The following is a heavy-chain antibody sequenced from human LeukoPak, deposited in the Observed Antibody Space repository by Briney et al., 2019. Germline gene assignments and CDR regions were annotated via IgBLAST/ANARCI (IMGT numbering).Heavy chain of an antibody. CDR2: ISRSGSTV. J-gene: IGHJ4*02. Sequence: GGSLRLSCLASGFTFSDYDMSWIRQAPGKGLESISHISRSGSTVYYADSVKGRFTVSRANAENSLYLQIHSLRADDTAVYYCARVAYSGYQIDYWGQGTLVTVSS. CDR1: GFTFSDYD. D-gene: IGHD5-12*01. CDR3: ARVAYSGYQIDY. V-gene: IGHV3-11*04.